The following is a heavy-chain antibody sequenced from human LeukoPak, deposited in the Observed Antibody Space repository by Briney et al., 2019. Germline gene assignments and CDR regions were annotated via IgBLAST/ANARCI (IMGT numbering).Heavy chain of an antibody. V-gene: IGHV1-69*05. D-gene: IGHD3-10*01. CDR1: GGTFSSYA. CDR2: IIPIFGTA. CDR3: ASRNYYYGSGSQPFDY. J-gene: IGHJ4*02. Sequence: SVKVSCKASGGTFSSYAISWVRQAPGQGLEWMGRIIPIFGTANYAQKFQGRVTIATDESTSTAYMELNSLRSDDKAVYYCASRNYYYGSGSQPFDYWGQGTLVTVSS.